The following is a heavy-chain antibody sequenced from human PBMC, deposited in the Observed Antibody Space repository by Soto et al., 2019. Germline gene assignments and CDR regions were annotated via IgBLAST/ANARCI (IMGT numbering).Heavy chain of an antibody. J-gene: IGHJ6*02. CDR3: ARDLGGSNGMDV. D-gene: IGHD3-10*01. Sequence: PSETLSLTCTVSGGSISSYYWSWIRQPPGKGLEWIGYIYYSGSTNYNPSLKSRVTISVDTSKNQFSLKLSSVTAADTAVYYCARDLGGSNGMDVWGQGTTVTVS. CDR1: GGSISSYY. CDR2: IYYSGST. V-gene: IGHV4-59*01.